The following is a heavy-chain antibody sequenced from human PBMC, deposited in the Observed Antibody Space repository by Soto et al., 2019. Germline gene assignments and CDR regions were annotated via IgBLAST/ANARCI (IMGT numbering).Heavy chain of an antibody. CDR2: ISYDGSTK. CDR1: GFTFRSFG. CDR3: AKEAGMNGTPYGSYFDY. D-gene: IGHD1-1*01. J-gene: IGHJ4*02. V-gene: IGHV3-30*18. Sequence: QVQLVESGGGVVQPGRSLRLSCVTSGFTFRSFGMQWVRQAPGRGLEWLTVISYDGSTKYSADSVKGRFTISRDDSKNKLYLQMNSLRADDTDVYYCAKEAGMNGTPYGSYFDYWGQGTPVTVSS.